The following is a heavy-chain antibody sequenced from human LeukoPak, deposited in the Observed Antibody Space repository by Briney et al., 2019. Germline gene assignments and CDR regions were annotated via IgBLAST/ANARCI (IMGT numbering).Heavy chain of an antibody. CDR2: ISYDGSNK. CDR3: AKDRKDYGGPSPYYFDY. J-gene: IGHJ4*02. D-gene: IGHD4-23*01. CDR1: GFTFSDYY. V-gene: IGHV3-30*18. Sequence: PGGSLRLSCAASGFTFSDYYMSWIRQAPGKGLEWVAVISYDGSNKYYADSVKGRFTISRDNSKNTLYLQMNSLRAEDTAVYYCAKDRKDYGGPSPYYFDYWGQGTLVTVSS.